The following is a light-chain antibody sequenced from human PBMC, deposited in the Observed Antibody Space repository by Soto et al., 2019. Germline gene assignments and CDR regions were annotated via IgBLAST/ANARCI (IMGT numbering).Light chain of an antibody. CDR2: AAS. V-gene: IGKV1-5*01. CDR1: RSISSW. J-gene: IGKJ1*01. Sequence: DIQMTQSPSTLSASVGDRVTITCRASRSISSWLAWYQQKPGKAPNLLIYAASSLETGVPSRFSGSGSGTVFTLTLSSLQPDDFATYFCQQYNSYWTFGQGTKGEIK. CDR3: QQYNSYWT.